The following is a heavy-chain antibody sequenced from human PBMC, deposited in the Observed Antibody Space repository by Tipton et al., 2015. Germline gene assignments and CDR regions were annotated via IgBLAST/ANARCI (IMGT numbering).Heavy chain of an antibody. D-gene: IGHD6-13*01. J-gene: IGHJ4*02. V-gene: IGHV1-69*01. CDR2: IIPMFGTA. Sequence: QVQLVQSGPEVKKPGASVKVSCKASGYTFTSYGISWVRQAPGQGLEWMGWIIPMFGTANYAQKFQGRVTITADESTSTAYMELSSLTSEDTAVYYCVRGRGSSSWYHFDYWGQGTLVTVSS. CDR3: VRGRGSSSWYHFDY. CDR1: GYTFTSYG.